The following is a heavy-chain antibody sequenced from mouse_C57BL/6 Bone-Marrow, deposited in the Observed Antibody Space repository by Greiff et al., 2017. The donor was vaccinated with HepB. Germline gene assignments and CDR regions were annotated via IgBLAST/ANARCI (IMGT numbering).Heavy chain of an antibody. Sequence: VQLKESGAELVRPGASVKLSCTASGFNIKDDYMHWVKQRPEQGLEWIGWIDPENGDTEYASKFQGKATITADTFSNTAYLQLSSLTSEDTAVYYCTTDYDYDEGYYFDYWGQGTTLTVSS. CDR1: GFNIKDDY. D-gene: IGHD2-4*01. J-gene: IGHJ2*01. V-gene: IGHV14-4*01. CDR2: IDPENGDT. CDR3: TTDYDYDEGYYFDY.